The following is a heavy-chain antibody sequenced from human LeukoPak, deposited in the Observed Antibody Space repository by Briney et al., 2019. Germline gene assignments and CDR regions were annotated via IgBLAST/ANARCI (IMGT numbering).Heavy chain of an antibody. D-gene: IGHD1-1*01. Sequence: PSETLSLTCSVPGDSTSRYYWNWIRQPAGKGLEWIGRVFASGTTNYNPSLTSRVSISADKSKNQVSLRLSSVTAADTAIYYCARGWKQLVYWGQGALVTVSS. CDR1: GDSTSRYY. CDR2: VFASGTT. CDR3: ARGWKQLVY. V-gene: IGHV4-4*07. J-gene: IGHJ4*02.